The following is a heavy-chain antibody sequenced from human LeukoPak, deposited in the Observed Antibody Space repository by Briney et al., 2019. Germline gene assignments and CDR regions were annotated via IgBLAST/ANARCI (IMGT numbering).Heavy chain of an antibody. D-gene: IGHD4-17*01. CDR3: ARAVGDDYGDDRPRYWYFDL. V-gene: IGHV3-21*01. CDR1: GFTFSSYS. J-gene: IGHJ2*01. CDR2: ISSSSSYI. Sequence: GGSLRLSCAASGFTFSSYSMNWVRQAPGKGLEWVSSISSSSSYIYYADSVKGRFTISRDNAKNSLYLQMNSLRAEDTAVYYCARAVGDDYGDDRPRYWYFDLWGRGTLVTVSS.